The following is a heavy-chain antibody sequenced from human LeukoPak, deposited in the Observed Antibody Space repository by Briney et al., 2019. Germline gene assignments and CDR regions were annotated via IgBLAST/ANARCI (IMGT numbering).Heavy chain of an antibody. D-gene: IGHD1-7*01. CDR1: GDSIGSYY. CDR2: IYYSGST. CDR3: ARDGTGLDY. V-gene: IGHV4-59*12. Sequence: SETLSLTCTLSGDSIGSYYWSWIRQPPGKGLEWIGYIYYSGSTNYNPSLKSRVTISVDTSKNQFSLKLSSVTAADTAVYYCARDGTGLDYWGQGTLVTVSS. J-gene: IGHJ4*02.